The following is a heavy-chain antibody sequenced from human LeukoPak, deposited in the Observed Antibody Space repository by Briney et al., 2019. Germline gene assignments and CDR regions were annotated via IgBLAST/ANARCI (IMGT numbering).Heavy chain of an antibody. CDR1: GYRFTSSW. CDR3: ASQGLTYSSGWDY. V-gene: IGHV5-51*01. Sequence: GESLKISCKGSGYRFTSSWIGWVRQMPGKGLEWMGIIYPDDSDTRYSPSFQGQVTISADKSISTAYLQWSSLKASDTAMYYCASQGLTYSSGWDYWGQGTLVTVSS. J-gene: IGHJ4*02. D-gene: IGHD6-19*01. CDR2: IYPDDSDT.